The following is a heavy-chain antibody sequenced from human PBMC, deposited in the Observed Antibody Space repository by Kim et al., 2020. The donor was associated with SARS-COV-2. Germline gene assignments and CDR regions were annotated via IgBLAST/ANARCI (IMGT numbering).Heavy chain of an antibody. CDR2: MNPNSGNT. Sequence: ASVKVSCKASGYTFTSYDINWVRQATGQGLEWMGWMNPNSGNTGYAQKFQGRVTMTRNTSISTAYMELSSLRSEDTAVYYCARQARRAPTADYWGQGTLVTVSS. CDR3: ARQARRAPTADY. J-gene: IGHJ4*02. CDR1: GYTFTSYD. V-gene: IGHV1-8*01.